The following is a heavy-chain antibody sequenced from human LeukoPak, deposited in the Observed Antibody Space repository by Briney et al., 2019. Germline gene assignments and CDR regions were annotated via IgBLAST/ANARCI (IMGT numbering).Heavy chain of an antibody. V-gene: IGHV4-4*07. D-gene: IGHD4-17*01. Sequence: SETLSLTCAVSGASFSTYYWSWIRQPAGKGLEWIGRIYSSGRTSYNPSLKSRVTMSVDTSKNQFSLNLTSVTAADTAVYFCARAYGDLYFVYWGPGILVTVSS. J-gene: IGHJ4*02. CDR3: ARAYGDLYFVY. CDR2: IYSSGRT. CDR1: GASFSTYY.